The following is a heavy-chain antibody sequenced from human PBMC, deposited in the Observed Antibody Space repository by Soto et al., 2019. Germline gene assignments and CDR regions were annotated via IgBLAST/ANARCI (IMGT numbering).Heavy chain of an antibody. D-gene: IGHD3-10*01. CDR2: SSYDGRET. Sequence: GGSLRLSCAASDFDFSSYGIHWVRQAPGKGLEWVAASSYDGRETFYADSAKGRFTVSKEMSKNTAFLQMNALRHEDTAVYFCARDSGWPILNFDNWGQGTPVTVYS. J-gene: IGHJ4*02. CDR1: DFDFSSYG. V-gene: IGHV3-30*03. CDR3: ARDSGWPILNFDN.